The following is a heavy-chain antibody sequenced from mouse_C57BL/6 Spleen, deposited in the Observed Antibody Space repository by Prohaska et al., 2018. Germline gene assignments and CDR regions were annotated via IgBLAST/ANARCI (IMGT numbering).Heavy chain of an antibody. D-gene: IGHD1-1*02. V-gene: IGHV1-53*01. Sequence: QVQLQQPGTELVKPGASVKLSCKASGYTFTSYWMHWVKQRPGQDLEWNRNNNPRNWCTNYNEKFKSKATRTVDKSSSTAYMQLSSLTSEDSAVYYCARGLWEGFDYWGQGTTLTVSS. CDR1: GYTFTSYW. CDR3: ARGLWEGFDY. J-gene: IGHJ2*01. CDR2: NNPRNWCT.